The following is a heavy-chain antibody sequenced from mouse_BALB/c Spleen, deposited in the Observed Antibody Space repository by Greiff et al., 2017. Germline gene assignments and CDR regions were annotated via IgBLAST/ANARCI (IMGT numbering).Heavy chain of an antibody. CDR2: IWSGGST. CDR1: GFSLTSYG. V-gene: IGHV2-4-1*01. CDR3: ARNYPGTRYYFDY. J-gene: IGHJ2*01. Sequence: VQLHQSGPGLVQPSQSLSITCTVSGFSLTSYGVHWVRQSPGKGLEWLGVIWSGGSTDYNAAFISRLSISKDNSKSQVFFKMNSLQADDTAIYYCARNYPGTRYYFDYWGQGTTLTVSS.